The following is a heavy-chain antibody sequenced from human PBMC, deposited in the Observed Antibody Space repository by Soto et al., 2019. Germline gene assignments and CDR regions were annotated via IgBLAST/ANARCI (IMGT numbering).Heavy chain of an antibody. Sequence: ETLSLTCAVSGYSITSSTFWGWIRQPPGKGLEWIGSIHLGGTTYYDPSLKSRVTILLDTSRNEFSLKLSSVTAADTAVYYCARPRPNFGAVDSWGQGALVTVSS. J-gene: IGHJ4*02. CDR2: IHLGGTT. CDR3: ARPRPNFGAVDS. CDR1: GYSITSSTF. D-gene: IGHD3-10*01. V-gene: IGHV4-38-2*01.